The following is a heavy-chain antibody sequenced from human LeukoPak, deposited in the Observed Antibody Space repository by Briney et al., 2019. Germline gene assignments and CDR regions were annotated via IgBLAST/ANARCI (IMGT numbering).Heavy chain of an antibody. D-gene: IGHD6-19*01. CDR1: GGSFSGYY. J-gene: IGHJ4*02. Sequence: SETLSLTCAVYGGSFSGYYWGWVRQPPGKGLEWIGSIYYSGSTYYNPSLKSRVTISVDTSKNQFSLKLSSVTAADTAVYYCARRGSGWYYFDYWGQGTLVTVSS. CDR2: IYYSGST. CDR3: ARRGSGWYYFDY. V-gene: IGHV4-39*01.